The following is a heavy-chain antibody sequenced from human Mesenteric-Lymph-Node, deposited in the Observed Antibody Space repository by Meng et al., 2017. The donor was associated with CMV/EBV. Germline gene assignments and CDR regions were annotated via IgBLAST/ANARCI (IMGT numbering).Heavy chain of an antibody. CDR2: MKEDGSIE. CDR3: ARARIAVAGLDY. V-gene: IGHV3-7*01. CDR1: GFTFSNYW. Sequence: GESLKISCAASGFTFSNYWMGWVRQAPGKGLEWVANMKEDGSIENYGDSVKGRFSISRDNAKNTLYLQMNSLRAEDTAVYYCARARIAVAGLDYWGQGTLVTVSS. J-gene: IGHJ4*02. D-gene: IGHD6-19*01.